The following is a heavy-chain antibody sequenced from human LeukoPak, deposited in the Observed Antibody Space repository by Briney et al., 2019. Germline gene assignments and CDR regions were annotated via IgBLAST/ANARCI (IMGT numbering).Heavy chain of an antibody. J-gene: IGHJ4*02. CDR2: ISTSSTYI. CDR3: ARDASGSSIGLIDF. D-gene: IGHD1-26*01. CDR1: EFTLRSYS. V-gene: IGHV3-21*01. Sequence: GGSLRLSCAASEFTLRSYSMHWVRQAPGKGLEWVPYISTSSTYIYYADSVKGRFTISRDNAKNSLYLHMNSLRAEDTAVYYCARDASGSSIGLIDFWGQGTLVTVSS.